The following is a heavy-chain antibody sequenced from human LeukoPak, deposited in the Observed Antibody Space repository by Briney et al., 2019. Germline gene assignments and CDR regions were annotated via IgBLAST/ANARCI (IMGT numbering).Heavy chain of an antibody. CDR1: GFTFSDYY. V-gene: IGHV3-11*04. D-gene: IGHD5-18*01. J-gene: IGHJ6*03. Sequence: GPLRLSCAASGFTFSDYYMSWIRQAPGKGLEWVSYISSSGSTIYYADSVKGRFTISRDNAKNSLYLQMNSLRAEDTAVYYCARVLREIQLWSGPYYYYYMDVWGKGTTVTVSS. CDR2: ISSSGSTI. CDR3: ARVLREIQLWSGPYYYYYMDV.